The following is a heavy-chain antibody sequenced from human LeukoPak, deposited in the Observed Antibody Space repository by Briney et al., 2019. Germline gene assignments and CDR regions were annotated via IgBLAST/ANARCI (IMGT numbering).Heavy chain of an antibody. J-gene: IGHJ4*02. V-gene: IGHV4-30-2*01. CDR3: ARDYGGGGSYFDY. CDR1: GGSISSDGYC. D-gene: IGHD1-26*01. CDR2: IYHSGSS. Sequence: SQTLSLTCAVSGGSISSDGYCWSWIRQPPGKGLEWIGYIYHSGSSYYNPSLRSRVTLSVDRSRNQFSLKLNSVTAADTAVYYCARDYGGGGSYFDYWGQGILVTVSS.